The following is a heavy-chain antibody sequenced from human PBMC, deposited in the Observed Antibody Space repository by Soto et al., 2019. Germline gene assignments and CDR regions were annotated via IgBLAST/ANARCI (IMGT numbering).Heavy chain of an antibody. J-gene: IGHJ4*02. V-gene: IGHV1-46*01. CDR3: ARDISDTAMVEDPLYYFDY. D-gene: IGHD5-18*01. CDR1: GYTFTSYY. Sequence: GASVKVSCTASGYTFTSYYMHWVRQAPGQGLEWMGIINPSGGSTSYAQKFQGRVTMTRDTSTSTVYMELSSLRSEDTAVYYCARDISDTAMVEDPLYYFDYWGQGTLVTVSS. CDR2: INPSGGST.